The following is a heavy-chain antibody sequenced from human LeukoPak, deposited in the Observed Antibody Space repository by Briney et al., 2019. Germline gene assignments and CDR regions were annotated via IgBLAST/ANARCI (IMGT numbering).Heavy chain of an antibody. CDR3: ARGRRWTSGCSDY. V-gene: IGHV4-34*01. J-gene: IGHJ4*02. CDR1: GGSFSDYY. D-gene: IGHD5-12*01. Sequence: SETLSLTCAVYGGSFSDYYWSWIRQPPGKGLEWIGEINQSGSTNYNPSLKSRVTISVDTSKSQFSLNVSSVTAADTAVYYCARGRRWTSGCSDYWGQGTLVTVSS. CDR2: INQSGST.